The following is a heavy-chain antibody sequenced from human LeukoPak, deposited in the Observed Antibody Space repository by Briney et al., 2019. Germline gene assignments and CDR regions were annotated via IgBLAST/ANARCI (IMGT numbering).Heavy chain of an antibody. CDR3: AKYLFGSY. Sequence: GESLRLSCAASGFTLSSYGMSWVRQAPGKGLEWVSAISGSGGSTSYADSVKGPFTISRDNAKNTLYLQMNSQRAEDTAVYYCAKYLFGSYWGQGTLVTVSS. V-gene: IGHV3-23*01. CDR2: ISGSGGST. CDR1: GFTLSSYG. J-gene: IGHJ4*02. D-gene: IGHD3-10*02.